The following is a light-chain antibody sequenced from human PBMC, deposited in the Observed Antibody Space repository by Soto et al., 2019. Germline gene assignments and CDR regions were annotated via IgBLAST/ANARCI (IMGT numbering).Light chain of an antibody. J-gene: IGLJ3*02. Sequence: QSVLTQPPSASGSPGQSVTISCTGTASDVGRYDYVSWYQQHPGKAPKLMIYEVSKRPSGVPDRFSGSKSGNTASLTVSGLQAEDEADYSCAAWDDSLNAWVFGGGTKLTVL. CDR2: EVS. CDR3: AAWDDSLNAWV. CDR1: ASDVGRYDY. V-gene: IGLV2-8*01.